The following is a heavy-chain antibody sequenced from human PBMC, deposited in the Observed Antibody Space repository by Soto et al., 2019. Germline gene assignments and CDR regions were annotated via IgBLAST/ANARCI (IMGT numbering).Heavy chain of an antibody. J-gene: IGHJ4*02. CDR2: IIPIFGTA. CDR1: GGTFSSYS. Sequence: QVQLVQSGAEVKKPGSSVKVSCKASGGTFSSYSINWVRQAPGQGLEWMGEIIPIFGTANYAQKFQGRVTITADESTSTGYMGPSSLRSEDTAVYYCARDGGRHSGGVEYLGQGTLVTVSS. CDR3: ARDGGRHSGGVEY. D-gene: IGHD1-26*01. V-gene: IGHV1-69*01.